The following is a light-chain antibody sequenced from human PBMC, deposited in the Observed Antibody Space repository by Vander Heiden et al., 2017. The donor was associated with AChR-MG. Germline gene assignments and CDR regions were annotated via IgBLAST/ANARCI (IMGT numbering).Light chain of an antibody. V-gene: IGKV1-5*01. CDR3: QQYGSYPVT. CDR1: QSVSDW. Sequence: DIKMTQSPSTLSASVGARVTITCRTSQSVSDWLAWFQQRPGKAPKLLIYADSNLESGVPSRFSGSGSGTEFTLTISRLQPDDFATYYCQQYGSYPVTFGPGTKVEIK. J-gene: IGKJ3*01. CDR2: ADS.